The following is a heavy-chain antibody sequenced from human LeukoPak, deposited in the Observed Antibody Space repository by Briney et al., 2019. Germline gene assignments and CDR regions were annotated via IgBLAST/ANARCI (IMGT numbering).Heavy chain of an antibody. CDR2: IYDSGST. CDR3: ARGGSYYDFWSGYYDYYYYMDV. Sequence: SETLSLTCSVSGGSISSYYWSWIRQPPGKGLEWIGHIYDSGSTSYNPSLQSRVTISIDTSKNQFSLRLTSVTAADTAVYYCARGGSYYDFWSGYYDYYYYMDVWGKGTTVTVSS. D-gene: IGHD3-3*01. CDR1: GGSISSYY. J-gene: IGHJ6*03. V-gene: IGHV4-59*01.